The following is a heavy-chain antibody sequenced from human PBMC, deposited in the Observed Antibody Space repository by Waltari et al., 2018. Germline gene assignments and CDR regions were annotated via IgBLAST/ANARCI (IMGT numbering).Heavy chain of an antibody. V-gene: IGHV3-7*01. D-gene: IGHD1-1*01. J-gene: IGHJ4*02. CDR1: GFTFSSYW. CDR2: IKQDGSDK. Sequence: VASGFTFSSYWMSWVRQAPGKGLEWVANIKQDGSDKYYVDSVKGRFTISKDNAKNSLYLYMNNLRVEDTGVYYCARDGRPFDYWGQGTLVTVSS. CDR3: ARDGRPFDY.